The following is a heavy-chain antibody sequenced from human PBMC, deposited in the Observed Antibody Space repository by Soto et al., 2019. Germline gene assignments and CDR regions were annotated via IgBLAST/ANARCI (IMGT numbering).Heavy chain of an antibody. CDR3: SRRAPEGFDP. CDR2: MSYSGST. V-gene: IGHV4-39*02. CDR1: GGSISKSSYY. Sequence: SETLSLTCTVSGGSISKSSYYWVWIRQPPGKGLEWVGSMSYSGSTYYNPSLKSRVAISVDTSKNHLSLQVSSVTAADTAVYYCSRRAPEGFDPWGQGTLVTVSS. J-gene: IGHJ5*02.